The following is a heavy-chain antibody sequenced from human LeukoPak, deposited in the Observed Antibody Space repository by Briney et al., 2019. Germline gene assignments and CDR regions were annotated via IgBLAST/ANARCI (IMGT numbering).Heavy chain of an antibody. CDR2: IIPIFGTA. D-gene: IGHD1-26*01. CDR1: GGTFSSYA. CDR3: GRVTSGATRVYYYYGMDV. Sequence: SVKVSCKASGGTFSSYAISWVRQAPGQGLEWMGGIIPIFGTANYAQKFQGRVTITADESTSTAYMELSSLRSEDTAVYYCGRVTSGATRVYYYYGMDVWGQGTTVTVSS. J-gene: IGHJ6*02. V-gene: IGHV1-69*13.